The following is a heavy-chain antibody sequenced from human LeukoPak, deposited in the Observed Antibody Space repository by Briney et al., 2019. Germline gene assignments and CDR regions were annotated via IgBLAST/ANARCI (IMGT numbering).Heavy chain of an antibody. CDR2: IPYDGSNK. D-gene: IGHD2-21*02. J-gene: IGHJ3*02. Sequence: GGSLRLSCAASGFTFSSYAMHWVRQAPGKGLEWVAVIPYDGSNKYYADSVKGRFTISRDNSKNTLYLQMNSLRAEDTAVYYCAREVVTASLDAFDIWGQGTMVTVSS. V-gene: IGHV3-30*04. CDR3: AREVVTASLDAFDI. CDR1: GFTFSSYA.